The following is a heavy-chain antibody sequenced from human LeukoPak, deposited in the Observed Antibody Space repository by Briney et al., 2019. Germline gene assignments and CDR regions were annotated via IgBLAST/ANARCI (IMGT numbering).Heavy chain of an antibody. CDR3: ARCGGQKWELLNYFDY. V-gene: IGHV3-20*04. CDR1: GFTFDDYG. CDR2: INWNGGST. J-gene: IGHJ4*02. Sequence: GSLRLSCAASGFTFDDYGMSWVRQAPGKGLEWVSGINWNGGSTGYADSVKGRFTISRDNAKNSLYLQMNSLRAENTALYYCARCGGQKWELLNYFDYWGQGTLVTVSS. D-gene: IGHD1-26*01.